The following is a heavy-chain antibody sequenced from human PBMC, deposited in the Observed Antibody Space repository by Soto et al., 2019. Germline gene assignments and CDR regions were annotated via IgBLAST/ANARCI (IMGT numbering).Heavy chain of an antibody. V-gene: IGHV1-69*13. CDR1: GGTFSSYA. J-gene: IGHJ4*02. CDR3: AREAFVDTAMASFDY. CDR2: IIPIFGTA. D-gene: IGHD5-18*01. Sequence: SVKVSCKASGGTFSSYAISWVRQAPGQGLEWMGGIIPIFGTANYAQKFQGRVTITADESTSTAYVELSSLRSEDTAVYYCAREAFVDTAMASFDYWGQGTLVTVSS.